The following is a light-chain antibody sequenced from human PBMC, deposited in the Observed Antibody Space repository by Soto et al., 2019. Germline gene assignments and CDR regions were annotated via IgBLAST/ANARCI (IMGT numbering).Light chain of an antibody. Sequence: DIQMTQSPSTLSASVGDRVTITCRASQSISSWLAWYQQKPGKAPKLLTYDASSLESGVPSRFSGSGSGTDFTLTISSLQPEDFATYYCQQSFSTLITFGQGTRLEIK. CDR1: QSISSW. CDR2: DAS. V-gene: IGKV1-5*01. J-gene: IGKJ5*01. CDR3: QQSFSTLIT.